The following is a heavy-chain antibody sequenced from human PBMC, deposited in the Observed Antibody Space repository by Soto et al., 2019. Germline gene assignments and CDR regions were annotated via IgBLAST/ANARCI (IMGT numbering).Heavy chain of an antibody. J-gene: IGHJ3*02. V-gene: IGHV1-69*05. CDR3: ARDPSLGEDAFDI. D-gene: IGHD7-27*01. Sequence: SVKVSCKASGGTFSSYAISWVRQAPGQGLEWMGGIIPIFGTANYAQKLQGRVTMTTDTSTSTAYMELRSLRSDDTAVYYCARDPSLGEDAFDIWGQGTMVTVSS. CDR1: GGTFSSYA. CDR2: IIPIFGTA.